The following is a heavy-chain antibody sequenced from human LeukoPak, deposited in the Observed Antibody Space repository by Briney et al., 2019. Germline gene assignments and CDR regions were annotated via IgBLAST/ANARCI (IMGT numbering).Heavy chain of an antibody. CDR3: ARRPYSSSWYYFDY. Sequence: PGGSLRLSCVASGFTFSSYWMHWVRQDPRKGLVWVSRINGDGSNINYADSVRGRFAISRDNAKNTLYLQMNSLRAEDTAVYYCARRPYSSSWYYFDYWGQGTLVTVSS. J-gene: IGHJ4*02. V-gene: IGHV3-74*01. CDR2: INGDGSNI. D-gene: IGHD6-13*01. CDR1: GFTFSSYW.